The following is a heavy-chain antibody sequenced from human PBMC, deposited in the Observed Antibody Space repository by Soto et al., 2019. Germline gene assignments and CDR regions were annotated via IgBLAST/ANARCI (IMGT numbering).Heavy chain of an antibody. V-gene: IGHV4-59*01. J-gene: IGHJ5*02. CDR1: GGSISSYY. Sequence: SETLSLTCTVSGGSISSYYWSWIRQPPGKGLEWIGYIYYSGSTNYNPSLKSRVTISVDTSKNQFSLKLSSMTAADTAVYYCAGSGGHNWFDPWGQGTLVTVSS. CDR3: AGSGGHNWFDP. D-gene: IGHD2-15*01. CDR2: IYYSGST.